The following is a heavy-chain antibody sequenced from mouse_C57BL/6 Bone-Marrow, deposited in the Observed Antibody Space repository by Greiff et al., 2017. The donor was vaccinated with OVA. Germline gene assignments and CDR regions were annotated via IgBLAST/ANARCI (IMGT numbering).Heavy chain of an antibody. V-gene: IGHV2-2*01. Sequence: VQLQQSGPGLVQPSQSLSITCTVSGFSLTSYGVHWVRQSPGQGLEWLGVIWSGGSTDYNAAFISRLSISKDNSKSQVFFKMNRLQADDTAIYYCATGYYGVDYWGQGTTLTVSS. J-gene: IGHJ2*01. D-gene: IGHD1-1*01. CDR2: IWSGGST. CDR1: GFSLTSYG. CDR3: ATGYYGVDY.